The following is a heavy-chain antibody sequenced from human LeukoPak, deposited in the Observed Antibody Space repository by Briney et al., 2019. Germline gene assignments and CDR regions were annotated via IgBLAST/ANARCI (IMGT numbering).Heavy chain of an antibody. J-gene: IGHJ4*02. V-gene: IGHV4-59*01. Sequence: GSLRLSCAASGFTFSSYAMSWVRQPPGKGLEWIGSIYYSGSTYYNPSLKSRVTISVDTSKNQFSLKLSSVTAADTAVYYCAREGASSSFDYWGQGTLVTVSS. CDR1: GFTFSSYA. CDR2: IYYSGST. D-gene: IGHD6-13*01. CDR3: AREGASSSFDY.